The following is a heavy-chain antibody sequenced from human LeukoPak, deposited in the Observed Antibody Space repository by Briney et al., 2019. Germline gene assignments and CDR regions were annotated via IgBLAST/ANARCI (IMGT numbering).Heavy chain of an antibody. J-gene: IGHJ2*01. CDR3: AKDLSGYGPYWYFDL. CDR1: GFIFSNYA. Sequence: QTGGSLRLSCATSGFIFSNYAVNWVRQAPGKGLEWVSIISGSGDTTYYADSVKGRFTISRDNSKNTLYLQMNNLRAEDSAVYYCAKDLSGYGPYWYFDLWGRGTLVTVSS. D-gene: IGHD6-25*01. CDR2: ISGSGDTT. V-gene: IGHV3-23*01.